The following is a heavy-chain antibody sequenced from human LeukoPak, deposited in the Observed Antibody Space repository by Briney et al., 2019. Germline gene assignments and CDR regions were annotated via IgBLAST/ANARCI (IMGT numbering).Heavy chain of an antibody. J-gene: IGHJ6*03. D-gene: IGHD2-2*01. Sequence: ASVKVSCKASGYTFTSYDINWVRQATGQRLEWMGWMNPNSGNTGYAQKFQGRVTMTRNTSISTAYMELSSLRSEDTAVYYCAIQDIVVVPAAGRPDYYMDVWGKGTTVTVSS. CDR2: MNPNSGNT. CDR1: GYTFTSYD. V-gene: IGHV1-8*01. CDR3: AIQDIVVVPAAGRPDYYMDV.